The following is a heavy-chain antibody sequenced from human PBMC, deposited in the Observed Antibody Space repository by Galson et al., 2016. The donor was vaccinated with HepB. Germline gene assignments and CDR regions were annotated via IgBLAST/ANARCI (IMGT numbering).Heavy chain of an antibody. CDR2: TYYRSKWYN. D-gene: IGHD1/OR15-1a*01. Sequence: CAISGDSVSSNSAAWNWIRQSPSRGLEWLGRTYYRSKWYNDYAVSVKSRIIVNPDTSKNQFSLQLNSVPPEDTAVYYCVEQRKGAPYGMDVWGQGTTVTVS. J-gene: IGHJ6*02. CDR1: GDSVSSNSAA. CDR3: VEQRKGAPYGMDV. V-gene: IGHV6-1*01.